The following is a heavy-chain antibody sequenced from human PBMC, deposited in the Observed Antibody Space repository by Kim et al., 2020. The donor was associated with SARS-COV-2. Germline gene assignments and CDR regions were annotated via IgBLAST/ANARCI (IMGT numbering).Heavy chain of an antibody. CDR1: GFTFSSYA. CDR2: ISYDGSNK. V-gene: IGHV3-30-3*01. J-gene: IGHJ3*02. D-gene: IGHD2-21*01. CDR3: ARDPVVIASSPRSFDI. Sequence: GGSLRLSCAASGFTFSSYAMHWVRQAPGKGLEWVAVISYDGSNKYYADSVKGRFTISRDNSKNTLYLQMNSLRAEDTAVYYCARDPVVIASSPRSFDIWGQGTMVTVSS.